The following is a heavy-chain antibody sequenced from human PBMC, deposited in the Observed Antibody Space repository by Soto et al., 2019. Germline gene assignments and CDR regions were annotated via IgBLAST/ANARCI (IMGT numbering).Heavy chain of an antibody. CDR1: GFTFSSYA. V-gene: IGHV3-23*01. CDR2: ISGSGGST. CDR3: AKDYSPGVVIINYYYMDV. Sequence: GGSLRLSCPASGFTFSSYAMSWVRQAPGKGLEWVSTISGSGGSTYYAGSVQGRLTISRDNSKNTLYLQMNSLRAEDTAVYYCAKDYSPGVVIINYYYMDVWGKGTTVTVSS. J-gene: IGHJ6*03. D-gene: IGHD3-3*01.